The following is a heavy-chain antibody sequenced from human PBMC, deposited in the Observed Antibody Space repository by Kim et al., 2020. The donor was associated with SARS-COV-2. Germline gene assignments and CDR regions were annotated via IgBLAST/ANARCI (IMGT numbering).Heavy chain of an antibody. CDR2: IYYSGST. CDR1: GGSISSYY. V-gene: IGHV4-59*01. J-gene: IGHJ5*02. CDR3: AREDSGSYGGGFDP. D-gene: IGHD1-26*01. Sequence: SETLSLTCTVSGGSISSYYWSWIRQPPGKGLEWIGYIYYSGSTNYNPSLKSRVTISVDTYKNQFSVKLSSVTAADTAVYYCAREDSGSYGGGFDPWGQGTLVTVSS.